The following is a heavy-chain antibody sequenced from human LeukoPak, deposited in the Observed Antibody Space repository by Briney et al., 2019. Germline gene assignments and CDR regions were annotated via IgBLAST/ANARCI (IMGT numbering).Heavy chain of an antibody. D-gene: IGHD3-10*01. V-gene: IGHV3-30*18. CDR2: ISYDGSNK. Sequence: GRSLRLSCAASGFTFSSYGMHWVRQAPGKGLEWVAVISYDGSNKYYADSVKGRFTTSRDNSKNTLYLQMNSLRAEDTAVYYCAKDHGESYYGSGSLFDYWGQGTLVTVSS. CDR1: GFTFSSYG. J-gene: IGHJ4*02. CDR3: AKDHGESYYGSGSLFDY.